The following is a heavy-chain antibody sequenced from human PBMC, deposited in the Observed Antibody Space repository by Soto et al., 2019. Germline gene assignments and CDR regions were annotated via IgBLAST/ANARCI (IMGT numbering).Heavy chain of an antibody. D-gene: IGHD5-18*01. Sequence: PSETLSLTCTVSGDSISIDYWSWIRQPPGRGLEWIGYIFYSGSTNYNPSLKSRVTMSADRSKNHFSLNLTSVTAADTAVYYCVTGGDSYRFDSWGQGTLVTVSS. J-gene: IGHJ4*02. CDR2: IFYSGST. CDR1: GDSISIDY. CDR3: VTGGDSYRFDS. V-gene: IGHV4-59*01.